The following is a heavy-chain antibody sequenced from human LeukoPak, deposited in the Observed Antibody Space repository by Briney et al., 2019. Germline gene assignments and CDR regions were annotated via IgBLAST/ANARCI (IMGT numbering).Heavy chain of an antibody. CDR3: ARGDWTTHCGSGRGHFDH. V-gene: IGHV1-18*01. J-gene: IGHJ4*02. Sequence: ASVKVSCKASGYTFKNYGISWLRQAPGQGLEWMGWISGYNGITNYGQSLQGRITLTTMPTDTSSTTAYMELTSLRSDDTAVYYCARGDWTTHCGSGRGHFDHWGQGTLVSVSS. CDR1: GYTFKNYG. D-gene: IGHD3-10*01. CDR2: ISGYNGIT.